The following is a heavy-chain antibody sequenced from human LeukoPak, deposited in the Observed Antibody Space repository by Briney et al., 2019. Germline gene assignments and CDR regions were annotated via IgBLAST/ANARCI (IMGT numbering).Heavy chain of an antibody. V-gene: IGHV4-59*08. CDR1: GGSISSYY. J-gene: IGHJ6*02. CDR3: ARLGAADYYYGMDV. CDR2: IYYSGST. D-gene: IGHD6-13*01. Sequence: SETLSLTCTVSGGSISSYYWSWIRQPPGKGLEWIGYIYYSGSTNYNPSLKSRVTISVDTSKNQFSLKLSSVTAADTAGYYWARLGAADYYYGMDVWGQETTVSVSS.